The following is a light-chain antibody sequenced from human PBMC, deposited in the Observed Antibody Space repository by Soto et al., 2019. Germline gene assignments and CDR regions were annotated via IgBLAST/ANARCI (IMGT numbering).Light chain of an antibody. CDR2: GVS. CDR3: QQYGSLAWT. Sequence: EIVLTQSPGTLSLSPGERATLSCRASQSVSSRSLAWYQQRRGQAPRLLIHGVSRRATGIPDRFRGSGSGTDFTLAISRLEPEDFAVYYCQQYGSLAWTFGQGTKVDIK. J-gene: IGKJ1*01. CDR1: QSVSSRS. V-gene: IGKV3-20*01.